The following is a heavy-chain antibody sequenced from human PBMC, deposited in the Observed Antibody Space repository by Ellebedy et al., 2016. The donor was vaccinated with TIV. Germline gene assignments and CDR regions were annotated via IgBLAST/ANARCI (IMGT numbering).Heavy chain of an antibody. Sequence: SQTLSLTCAISGDSVSSTTAAWNWVRQSPSRGLEWLARTYYRSSWGSELAESVRSRITINPDTSKNQFSLQLNSVTPEDTAVYYCARDGAMTHDSFDIWGQGTMVTVSS. D-gene: IGHD2-21*02. V-gene: IGHV6-1*01. J-gene: IGHJ3*02. CDR1: GDSVSSTTAA. CDR3: ARDGAMTHDSFDI. CDR2: TYYRSSWGS.